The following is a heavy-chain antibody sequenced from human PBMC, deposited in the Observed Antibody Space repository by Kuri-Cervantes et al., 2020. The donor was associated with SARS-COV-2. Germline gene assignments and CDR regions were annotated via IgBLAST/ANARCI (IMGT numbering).Heavy chain of an antibody. CDR1: GFTFSSYS. CDR2: ISSSSSYI. CDR3: ARASGSGWYNYYYGMDV. D-gene: IGHD6-19*01. V-gene: IGHV3-21*01. J-gene: IGHJ6*02. Sequence: GESLKISCAASGFTFSSYSMNWVRQAPGKGLEWVSSISSSSSYIYYADSVKGRFTISRDNAKNSLYLQMNSLRAEDTAVYYCARASGSGWYNYYYGMDVWGQGTTVTVSS.